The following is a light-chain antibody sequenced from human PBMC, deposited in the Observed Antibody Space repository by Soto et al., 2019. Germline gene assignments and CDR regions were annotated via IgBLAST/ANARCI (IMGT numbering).Light chain of an antibody. CDR2: DAS. J-gene: IGKJ1*01. CDR1: QSVSSY. V-gene: IGKV3-11*01. CDR3: QQRSNWPPT. Sequence: EIVLTQSPATLSLSPGERATLSCRASQSVSSYLAWYQQKPGQAPRLLIYDASNRATAIPARFSGSGSGTDFTLTISSLEPEDFAVYYCQQRSNWPPTFGQGTRWIS.